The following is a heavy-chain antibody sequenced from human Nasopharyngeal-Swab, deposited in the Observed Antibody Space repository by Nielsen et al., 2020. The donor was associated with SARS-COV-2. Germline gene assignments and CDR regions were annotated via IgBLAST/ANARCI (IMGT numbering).Heavy chain of an antibody. CDR3: ASGLPGGY. D-gene: IGHD2-2*01. Sequence: SETLSLTCTVSGGSISGGDYSWSWVRQPPGKGLEWIGYIYYSGSTYYNPSLKSRLTMSLDTSKSQFSLNLSSVTAADTAVYYCASGLPGGYWGQGTLVTVSS. CDR2: IYYSGST. J-gene: IGHJ4*02. CDR1: GGSISGGDYS. V-gene: IGHV4-30-4*01.